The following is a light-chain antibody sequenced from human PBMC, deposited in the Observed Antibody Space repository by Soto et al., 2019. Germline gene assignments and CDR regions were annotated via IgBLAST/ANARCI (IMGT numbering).Light chain of an antibody. Sequence: QSVLTQPPSVSAAPGQKVTISCSGSSSNIGDNYVSWYQQLPGAAPKLLIYDNNKRPPGIPDRFSGSKSGTSATLGITGLQTGDEADYYCGTWDRSQSAGQVVFGGGTKVTVL. J-gene: IGLJ2*01. CDR3: GTWDRSQSAGQVV. V-gene: IGLV1-51*01. CDR1: SSNIGDNY. CDR2: DNN.